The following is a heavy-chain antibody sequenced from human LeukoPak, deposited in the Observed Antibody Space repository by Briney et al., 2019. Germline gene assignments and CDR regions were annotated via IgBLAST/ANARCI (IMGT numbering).Heavy chain of an antibody. J-gene: IGHJ3*02. Sequence: GGSLRLSCAASGFTFSNYRMTWVRQAPGKGLEWVANIKQDGSEKYYVDSVKGRFTISRDNAKNSVYLQMNILEAEDTAVYYCARDGDITLTGVIRGGDALDMWGRGTMVTVSS. CDR1: GFTFSNYR. V-gene: IGHV3-7*01. D-gene: IGHD3-10*01. CDR3: ARDGDITLTGVIRGGDALDM. CDR2: IKQDGSEK.